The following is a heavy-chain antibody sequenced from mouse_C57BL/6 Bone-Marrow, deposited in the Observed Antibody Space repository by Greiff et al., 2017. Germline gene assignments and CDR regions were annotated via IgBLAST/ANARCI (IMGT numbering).Heavy chain of an antibody. V-gene: IGHV5-17*01. D-gene: IGHD1-1*01. Sequence: EVHLVESGGGLVKPGGSLKLSCAASGFTFSDYGMHWVRQAPEKGLEWVAYISRGSSTIYYADTVKGRFTISRDKAKNTLFLQMTSLRSEDTAMYYCARPTYDGSSHYAMDYWGQGTSVTVSS. J-gene: IGHJ4*01. CDR3: ARPTYDGSSHYAMDY. CDR2: ISRGSSTI. CDR1: GFTFSDYG.